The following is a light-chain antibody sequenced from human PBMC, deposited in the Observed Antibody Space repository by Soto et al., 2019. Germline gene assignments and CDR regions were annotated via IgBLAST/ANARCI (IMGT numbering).Light chain of an antibody. CDR3: AGWDDLLKAVV. CDR1: SSNVGSNT. J-gene: IGLJ2*01. V-gene: IGLV1-44*01. CDR2: HNN. Sequence: QSVVTQPPSASGTPGQRVTISCSGSSSNVGSNTVDWYQLLPGTAPKLLIYHNNQRPSGVPDRLSGSKSGTSASLAISGLQSEDEADYYCAGWDDLLKAVVFGGGTKLTVL.